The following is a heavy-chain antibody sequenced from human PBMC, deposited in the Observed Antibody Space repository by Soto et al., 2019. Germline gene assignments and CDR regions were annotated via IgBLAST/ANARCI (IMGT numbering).Heavy chain of an antibody. CDR1: GGSISSSNW. CDR2: IYHSGST. J-gene: IGHJ4*02. Sequence: SETLSLTCGVSGGSISSSNWWSWVRQPPGKGLEWVGEIYHSGSTNYNPSLKSRVTISLDKSKNQFSLKLSSVTAADTGVYYCARSLSSGYYYGFDYWGQGTLVTVSS. D-gene: IGHD3-22*01. CDR3: ARSLSSGYYYGFDY. V-gene: IGHV4-4*02.